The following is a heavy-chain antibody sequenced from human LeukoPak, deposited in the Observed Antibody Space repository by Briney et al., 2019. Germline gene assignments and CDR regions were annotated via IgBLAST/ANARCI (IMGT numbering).Heavy chain of an antibody. Sequence: ASVKVSCKASGYTFTGYYMHWVRQAPGQGLEWMGRINPNSGGTNYAQKFQGRVTMTRDTSTSTAYMELSRLRSDDTAVYYCARLGYYYDSSGQGVWGQGTLVTVSS. CDR2: INPNSGGT. J-gene: IGHJ4*02. CDR3: ARLGYYYDSSGQGV. CDR1: GYTFTGYY. V-gene: IGHV1-2*06. D-gene: IGHD3-22*01.